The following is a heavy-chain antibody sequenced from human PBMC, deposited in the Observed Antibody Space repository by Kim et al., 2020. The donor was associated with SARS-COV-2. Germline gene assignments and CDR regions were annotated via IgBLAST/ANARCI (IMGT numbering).Heavy chain of an antibody. CDR2: INAGNGNT. D-gene: IGHD2-2*01. Sequence: ASVKVSCKASGFTFTNYVIHWVRQAPGQRLEWIGWINAGNGNTKYSQKFQGRVTITRDSSASAAYMELSSLRSEDTAIYYCGRGEIGYCSSTTCSDAFDIWGQGTVVTVSS. CDR3: GRGEIGYCSSTTCSDAFDI. CDR1: GFTFTNYV. J-gene: IGHJ3*02. V-gene: IGHV1-3*01.